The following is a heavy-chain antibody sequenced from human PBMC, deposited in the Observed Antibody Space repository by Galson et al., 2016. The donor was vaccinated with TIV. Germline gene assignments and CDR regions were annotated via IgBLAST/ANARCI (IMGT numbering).Heavy chain of an antibody. Sequence: ETLSLTCAVSGGSISSSNWWSWVRQPPGKGLEWIGEIYHSGSTNYNPSLKSRVTISVDKSKNQFSLKLSSVTAADTAVYYCARDSHYGPYYYGTDVWGQGTTVTVSS. V-gene: IGHV4-4*02. J-gene: IGHJ6*02. D-gene: IGHD4-17*01. CDR1: GGSISSSNW. CDR3: ARDSHYGPYYYGTDV. CDR2: IYHSGST.